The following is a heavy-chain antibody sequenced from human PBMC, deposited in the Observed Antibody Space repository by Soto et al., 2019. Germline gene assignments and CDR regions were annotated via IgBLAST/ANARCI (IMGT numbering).Heavy chain of an antibody. D-gene: IGHD3-9*01. CDR3: TTVLRYIDWLAFVY. CDR1: GFTFSNAW. V-gene: IGHV3-15*01. Sequence: EVQLVESGGGLVKPGGSLRLSCAASGFTFSNAWMSWVRQAPGKGLEWVGRIKSKTDGGTTDYAAPVKGRFTISRDDSKNALDLQLNSLTPAATGVQYFTTVLRYIDWLAFVYWGQGTLVIVS. J-gene: IGHJ4*02. CDR2: IKSKTDGGTT.